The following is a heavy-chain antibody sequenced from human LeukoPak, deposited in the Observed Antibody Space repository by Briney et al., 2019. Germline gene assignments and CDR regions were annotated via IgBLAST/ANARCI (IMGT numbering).Heavy chain of an antibody. Sequence: ASVKVSCKASGYTFTCYNMHWVRQAPGQGLEWMGWINPNNGATNYAQKFQGRVTMTRDTSISTAYMELSRLTSDDTAVYYCAAPGGSLDYWGQGTLVTVSS. CDR1: GYTFTCYN. CDR3: AAPGGSLDY. D-gene: IGHD2-15*01. J-gene: IGHJ4*02. CDR2: INPNNGAT. V-gene: IGHV1-2*02.